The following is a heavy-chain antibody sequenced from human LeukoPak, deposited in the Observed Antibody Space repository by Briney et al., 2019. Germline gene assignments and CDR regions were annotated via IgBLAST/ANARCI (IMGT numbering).Heavy chain of an antibody. Sequence: PGGSLRLSCAASGFTFSSYGMHWVRQAPGKGLEWVAVISYDGSNKYYADSAKGRFTISRDNYKNTLYLQMNSLRAEDTVVYYCAKGGAVLSYWGQGTLVTVSS. CDR3: AKGGAVLSY. CDR1: GFTFSSYG. V-gene: IGHV3-30*18. CDR2: ISYDGSNK. J-gene: IGHJ4*02. D-gene: IGHD6-19*01.